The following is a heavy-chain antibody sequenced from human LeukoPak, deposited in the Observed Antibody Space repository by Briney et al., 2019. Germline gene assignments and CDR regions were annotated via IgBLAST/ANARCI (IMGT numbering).Heavy chain of an antibody. CDR3: ARHRGSGSSSIPFDY. CDR2: VYYTGTI. V-gene: IGHV4-39*01. J-gene: IGHJ4*02. CDR1: GASIITNIPY. Sequence: SETLSLACAVSGASIITNIPYWAWIRQSPGKGPEWIGTVYYTGTIYDNPSLKSRVILSVDTSKNQSSLSLSSVTAADTAIYYCARHRGSGSSSIPFDYWGQGTLVTVSS. D-gene: IGHD3-10*01.